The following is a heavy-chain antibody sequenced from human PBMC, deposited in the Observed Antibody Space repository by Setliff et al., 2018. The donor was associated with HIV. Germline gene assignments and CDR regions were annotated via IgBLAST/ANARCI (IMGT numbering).Heavy chain of an antibody. D-gene: IGHD3-16*01. CDR3: ARDLGINPQGWFDP. CDR2: ISAYNDNT. V-gene: IGHV1-18*01. CDR1: GYTFSSYG. J-gene: IGHJ5*02. Sequence: GASVKVSCKASGYTFSSYGVSWVRQAPGQGLEWMGWISAYNDNTNYAQKLQGRVTMTTDTSTSTAYMELRSLRPDDTAVYYCARDLGINPQGWFDPWGQGTLVT.